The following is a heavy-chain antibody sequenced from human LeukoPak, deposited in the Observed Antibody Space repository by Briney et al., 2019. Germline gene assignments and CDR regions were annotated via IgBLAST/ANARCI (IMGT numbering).Heavy chain of an antibody. D-gene: IGHD2-21*02. CDR3: AKGKGPTANWYFDV. CDR2: ISYEASTT. J-gene: IGHJ2*01. CDR1: GFTFRNYG. V-gene: IGHV3-30*18. Sequence: GSLRLSFAASGFTFRNYGMQWVRQAPGKGLEWVAVISYEASTTYYADSVKGRFTISRDNSRNTLYLHLNSLRAEDTAVYYCAKGKGPTANWYFDVWGRGTLVTVSS.